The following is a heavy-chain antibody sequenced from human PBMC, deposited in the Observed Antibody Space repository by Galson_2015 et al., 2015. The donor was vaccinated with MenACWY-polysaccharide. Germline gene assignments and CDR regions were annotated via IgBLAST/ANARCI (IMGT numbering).Heavy chain of an antibody. CDR3: ARDPTFAP. J-gene: IGHJ5*02. CDR1: GFTFSSYW. V-gene: IGHV3-7*01. CDR2: IKQDGSEK. Sequence: SLRLSCAASGFTFSSYWLSWVRQAPGKGLEWVAKIKQDGSEKYYVDSVKGRFIISRDNAKNSLYLQMNSLRAEDTAVYYCARDPTFAPWAQGTLVTVSS.